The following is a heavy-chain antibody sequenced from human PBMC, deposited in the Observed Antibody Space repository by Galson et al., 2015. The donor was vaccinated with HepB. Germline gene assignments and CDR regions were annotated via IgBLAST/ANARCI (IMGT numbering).Heavy chain of an antibody. CDR2: IWYDGSNK. D-gene: IGHD5-18*01. CDR1: GFTFSSCG. J-gene: IGHJ6*02. CDR3: ARARGYSYGYGMDV. V-gene: IGHV3-33*08. Sequence: SLRLSCAASGFTFSSCGMHWVRQAPGKGLEWVAVIWYDGSNKYYADSVKGRFTISRDNSKNTLYLQMNSLRAEDTAVYYCARARGYSYGYGMDVWGQGTTVTVSS.